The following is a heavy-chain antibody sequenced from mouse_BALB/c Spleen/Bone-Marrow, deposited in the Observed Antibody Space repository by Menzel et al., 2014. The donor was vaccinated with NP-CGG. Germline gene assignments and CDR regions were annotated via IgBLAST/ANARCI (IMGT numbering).Heavy chain of an antibody. J-gene: IGHJ2*01. CDR2: INSNGGST. V-gene: IGHV5-6-3*01. D-gene: IGHD1-1*01. CDR3: ARDGSSYEGNYFDY. CDR1: GFSFSSYA. Sequence: EVMLVESGGGLVKPGGSLKLSCAASGFSFSSYAMSWVRQTPDKRLELVATINSNGGSTYYPDSVKGRFTISRDNAKNTMYLQMSSLNSEDTAMYYCARDGSSYEGNYFDYWGQGTTLTVSS.